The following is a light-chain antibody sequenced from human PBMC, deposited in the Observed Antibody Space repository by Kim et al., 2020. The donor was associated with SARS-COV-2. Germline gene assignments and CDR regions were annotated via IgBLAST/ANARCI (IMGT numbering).Light chain of an antibody. Sequence: QPVLTQSPSASASLGASVKLTCTLSSGHSSYSIAWHQQQPEKGPRYLMKLNSDGSHSKGDGLPDRFSGSSSGAERHLTISSLQSDDEADYYCQTWGTGTVVFGGGTQLTVL. CDR3: QTWGTGTVV. CDR1: SGHSSYS. V-gene: IGLV4-69*01. CDR2: LNSDGSH. J-gene: IGLJ2*01.